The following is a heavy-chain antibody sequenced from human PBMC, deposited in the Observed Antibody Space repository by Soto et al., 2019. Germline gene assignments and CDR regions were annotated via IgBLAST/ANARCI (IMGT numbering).Heavy chain of an antibody. CDR3: ARGDFWSGYYPDYYYYYMDV. CDR2: IYYSGST. D-gene: IGHD3-3*01. V-gene: IGHV4-59*01. J-gene: IGHJ6*03. Sequence: SETLSLTCTVSGGSIISYYWSWIRQPPWKGLEWIGYIYYSGSTNYNPSLKSRVTISVDTSKNQFSLKLSSVTAADTAVYYCARGDFWSGYYPDYYYYYMDVRGKGTTVTVSS. CDR1: GGSIISYY.